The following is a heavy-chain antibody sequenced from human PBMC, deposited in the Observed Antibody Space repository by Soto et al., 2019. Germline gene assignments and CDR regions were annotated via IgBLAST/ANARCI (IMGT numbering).Heavy chain of an antibody. CDR3: ARLARFSRFDP. Sequence: GESRKISCTAFGDNFTNYWINWVRQMPGKGLEWMGRIDPSDSYTHYGPSFQGHVTILVDRSISTVYLQWSSLKASETAMYYCARLARFSRFDPWGQGTLVNVSS. CDR2: IDPSDSYT. CDR1: GDNFTNYW. J-gene: IGHJ5*02. V-gene: IGHV5-10-1*01. D-gene: IGHD3-9*01.